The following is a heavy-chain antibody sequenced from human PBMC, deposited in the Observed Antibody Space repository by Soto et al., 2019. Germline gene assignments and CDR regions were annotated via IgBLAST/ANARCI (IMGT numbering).Heavy chain of an antibody. Sequence: EVQLVESGGGLVQPGRSLRLSCIASGFTFDDHAMHWVRQAPGKGLEWVSGISWNSGYICYADSVKGRFTISRDNAKNSVHLQMNSLRAEDTAFYYCAKDIKWNLPAGYLDNWGQGTLVTVSS. J-gene: IGHJ4*02. CDR3: AKDIKWNLPAGYLDN. CDR1: GFTFDDHA. D-gene: IGHD1-1*01. V-gene: IGHV3-9*01. CDR2: ISWNSGYI.